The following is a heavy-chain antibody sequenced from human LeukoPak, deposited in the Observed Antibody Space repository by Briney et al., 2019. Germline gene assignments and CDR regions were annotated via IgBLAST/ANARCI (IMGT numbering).Heavy chain of an antibody. D-gene: IGHD2-15*01. CDR2: ISGSGGST. CDR1: GFTFSKYA. Sequence: GGSLRLSCAASGFTFSKYAMSWVRQAPGKGLEWVSGISGSGGSTYYADSVKGRFIIPTDNSKNTLYLQRNSRRAEDTAVYDGHCSGGNCCTPGGEGTLVTVS. V-gene: IGHV3-23*01. CDR3: HCSGGNCCTP. J-gene: IGHJ5*02.